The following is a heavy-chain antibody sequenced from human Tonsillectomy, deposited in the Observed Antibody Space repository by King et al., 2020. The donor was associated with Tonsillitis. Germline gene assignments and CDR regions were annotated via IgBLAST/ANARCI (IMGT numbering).Heavy chain of an antibody. J-gene: IGHJ4*02. CDR1: GFTFSSYG. Sequence: VQLVESGGGVVQPGRSLRLSCAASGFTFSSYGMHWVRQAPGKGLEWVAIISYDGSNKYYADFVKGRFTISRDNSKNTLYLQMNSLRAEDTAVYYCAKDQFGSYNFNLPFDYWGQGTLVTVSS. CDR3: AKDQFGSYNFNLPFDY. CDR2: ISYDGSNK. V-gene: IGHV3-30*18. D-gene: IGHD5-24*01.